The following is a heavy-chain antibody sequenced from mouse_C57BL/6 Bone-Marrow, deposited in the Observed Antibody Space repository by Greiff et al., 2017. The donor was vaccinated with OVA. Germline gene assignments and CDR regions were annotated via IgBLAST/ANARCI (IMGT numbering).Heavy chain of an antibody. CDR2: IDPANDNT. Sequence: VQLQQSVAELVRPGASVKLSCTASGFNIKNTYMHWVKQRPEQGLEWIGRIDPANDNTKYAPKFQGKATMTADTSSNTASLQLSSLSSEDTAVYCCARGNFGSSFYAMDYWGLGTSVTVSS. D-gene: IGHD1-1*01. CDR1: GFNIKNTY. CDR3: ARGNFGSSFYAMDY. V-gene: IGHV14-3*01. J-gene: IGHJ4*01.